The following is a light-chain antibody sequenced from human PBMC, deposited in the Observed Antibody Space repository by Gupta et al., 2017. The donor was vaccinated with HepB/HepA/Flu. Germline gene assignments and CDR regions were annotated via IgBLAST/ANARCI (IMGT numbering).Light chain of an antibody. J-gene: IGLJ2*01. Sequence: QPVVTQEPSLTVFPGGTVTLTCAASTGEVTNGFYPNWFQQKPGQAPTTLVYGTNNKHSWTPARFSGSLLGGKAALTLSDAHPEDEADYYCLLYHGVVQVVGGWTRLTVL. CDR1: TGEVTNGFY. V-gene: IGLV7-43*01. CDR3: LLYHGVVQV. CDR2: GTN.